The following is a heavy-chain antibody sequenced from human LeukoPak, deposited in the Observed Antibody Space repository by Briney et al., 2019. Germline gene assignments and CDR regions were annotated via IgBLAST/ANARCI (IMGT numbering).Heavy chain of an antibody. V-gene: IGHV3-7*01. Sequence: PGGSLRLSCAASGFTVSSNYMSWVRQAPGKGLEWVANIKQDGSEKYYVDSVKGRFTISRDNAKNSLYLQMNSLRAEDTAVYYCARDATIFYYYGMDVWGQGTTVTVSS. J-gene: IGHJ6*02. CDR3: ARDATIFYYYGMDV. CDR2: IKQDGSEK. CDR1: GFTVSSNY. D-gene: IGHD3-3*01.